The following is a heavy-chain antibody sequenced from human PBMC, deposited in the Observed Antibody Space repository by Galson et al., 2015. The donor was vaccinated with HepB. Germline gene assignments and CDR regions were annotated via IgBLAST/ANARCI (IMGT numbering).Heavy chain of an antibody. CDR2: INHSGST. Sequence: ETLSLTCAVYGGSFSGYYWSWIRQPPGKGLEWIGEINHSGSTNYNPSLKSRVTISVDTSKNQFSLKPSSVTAADTAVYYCARSTLKGYYYGSGSITDYWGQGTLVTVSS. CDR3: ARSTLKGYYYGSGSITDY. J-gene: IGHJ4*02. CDR1: GGSFSGYY. V-gene: IGHV4-34*01. D-gene: IGHD3-10*01.